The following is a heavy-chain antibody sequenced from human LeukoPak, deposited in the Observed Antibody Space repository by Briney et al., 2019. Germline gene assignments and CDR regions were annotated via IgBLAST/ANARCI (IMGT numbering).Heavy chain of an antibody. Sequence: GGSLRLSCRGSGVTFEDYYLSWIRQAPGKGLEWISYVSSTGGDKFYADPVKGRFTISRDNAKNTLYLQMNSLTAEDTAVYYCARDPKQLIVGAATGGDWGQGTLVTVSS. V-gene: IGHV3-11*04. D-gene: IGHD1-26*01. CDR1: GVTFEDYY. J-gene: IGHJ4*02. CDR2: VSSTGGDK. CDR3: ARDPKQLIVGAATGGD.